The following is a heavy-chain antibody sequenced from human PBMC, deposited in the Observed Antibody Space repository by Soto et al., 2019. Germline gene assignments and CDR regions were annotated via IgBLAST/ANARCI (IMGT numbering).Heavy chain of an antibody. V-gene: IGHV3-48*03. D-gene: IGHD2-2*01. CDR3: ARQKYQLLQYYYHYGMDV. CDR1: GFTFSSYE. Sequence: EVQLVESGGGLVQPGGSLRLSCAASGFTFSSYEMNWVRQAPGKGLEWVSYISSSGSTIYYADSVKGRFTISRDNAKNSLYLQMNSLRAEDTAVYYCARQKYQLLQYYYHYGMDVWGQGTTVTVSS. J-gene: IGHJ6*02. CDR2: ISSSGSTI.